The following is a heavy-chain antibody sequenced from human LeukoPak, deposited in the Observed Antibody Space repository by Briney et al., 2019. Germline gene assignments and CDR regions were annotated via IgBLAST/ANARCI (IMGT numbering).Heavy chain of an antibody. J-gene: IGHJ6*03. CDR3: ARDNNRGIRGVIKTNYYYYYMDV. CDR1: GFTFSSYW. V-gene: IGHV3-7*01. CDR2: IKQDGSEK. D-gene: IGHD3-10*01. Sequence: GGSLRLSCAASGFTFSSYWMSWVRQAPGKGLEWVANIKQDGSEKYYVGSVKGRFTISRDNAKNSLYLQMNSLKAEDTAVYYCARDNNRGIRGVIKTNYYYYYMDVWGKGTTVTVSS.